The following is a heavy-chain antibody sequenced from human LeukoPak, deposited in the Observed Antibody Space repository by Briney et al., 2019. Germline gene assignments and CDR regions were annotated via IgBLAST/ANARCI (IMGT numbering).Heavy chain of an antibody. J-gene: IGHJ3*02. CDR1: GFTFSSYE. Sequence: GGSLRLSCAASGFTFSSYEMNWVRQAPGKGLEWVSYISISANAIYYADSVKGRFTISRDNAKNSLYPQMNSLRVEDTAVYYCAREGLWGAARDAFDIWGQGTMVTVSS. V-gene: IGHV3-48*03. CDR2: ISISANAI. D-gene: IGHD6-6*01. CDR3: AREGLWGAARDAFDI.